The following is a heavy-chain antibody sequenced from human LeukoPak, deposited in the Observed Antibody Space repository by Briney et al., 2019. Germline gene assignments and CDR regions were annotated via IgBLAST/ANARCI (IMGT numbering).Heavy chain of an antibody. CDR1: GYSFTSYW. CDR2: IYPGDSDT. CDR3: ARTYYYGSSGYYVSAFDI. J-gene: IGHJ3*02. V-gene: IGHV5-51*01. D-gene: IGHD3-22*01. Sequence: GESLKISCKGSGYSFTSYWIGWVRQMPGKGLEWMGIIYPGDSDTRYSPSFQGQVTISADKSISTAYLQWSSLKASDTAMYYCARTYYYGSSGYYVSAFDIWGQGTMVTVSS.